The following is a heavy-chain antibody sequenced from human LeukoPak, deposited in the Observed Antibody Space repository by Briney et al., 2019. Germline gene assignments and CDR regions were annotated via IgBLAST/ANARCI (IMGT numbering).Heavy chain of an antibody. CDR1: GFTVSSNY. V-gene: IGHV3-66*01. J-gene: IGHJ5*02. Sequence: GGSLRLSCAASGFTVSSNYMSWVRQAPGKGLEWVSVIYSGGSTYYADSVKGRFSISRDNSKNTLYLQMNSLRAEDTAVYYCARDEGRNVYNSSFWFDPWGQGTLVTVSS. D-gene: IGHD6-6*01. CDR3: ARDEGRNVYNSSFWFDP. CDR2: IYSGGST.